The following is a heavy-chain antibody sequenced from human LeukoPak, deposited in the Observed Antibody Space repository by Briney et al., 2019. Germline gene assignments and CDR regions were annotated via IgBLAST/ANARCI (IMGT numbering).Heavy chain of an antibody. Sequence: ASVKVSCKASGYTFTGYYMHWVRQAPGQGLEWMGWISAYNGNTNYAQKLQGRVTMTTDTSTSTAYMELRSLRSDDTAVYYCARNYYYGSGSPRAFDIRGQGTMVTVSS. D-gene: IGHD3-10*01. CDR2: ISAYNGNT. CDR3: ARNYYYGSGSPRAFDI. J-gene: IGHJ3*02. V-gene: IGHV1-18*04. CDR1: GYTFTGYY.